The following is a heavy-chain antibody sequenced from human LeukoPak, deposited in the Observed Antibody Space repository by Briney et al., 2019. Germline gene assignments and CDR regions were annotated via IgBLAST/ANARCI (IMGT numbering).Heavy chain of an antibody. CDR2: ISYDGSNK. D-gene: IGHD6-25*01. V-gene: IGHV3-30*04. CDR1: GFTFSRNA. CDR3: ARDRTREQRLLAGNYYYYYGMDV. J-gene: IGHJ6*02. Sequence: PGGSLRLSCAASGFTFSRNAMHWVRQAPGKGQEWVAVISYDGSNKYYADFVKDRFTISRDNSKNTLYLQMNSLRAEDTAVYYCARDRTREQRLLAGNYYYYYGMDVWGQGTTVTVSS.